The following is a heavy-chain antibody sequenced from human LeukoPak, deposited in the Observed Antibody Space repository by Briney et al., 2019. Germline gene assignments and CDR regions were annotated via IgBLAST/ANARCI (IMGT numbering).Heavy chain of an antibody. CDR1: GFIFSSYE. D-gene: IGHD3-9*01. Sequence: KAGGSLRLSCAASGFIFSSYEMNWVRQAPGKGLEWVSYISASSSYIYYADSVKGRFTISRDNAKNSLYLQMNSLRVEDTAVYYCAREDYGPSIGYYNPKFFDPWGQGTLVTVSS. CDR3: AREDYGPSIGYYNPKFFDP. J-gene: IGHJ5*02. CDR2: ISASSSYI. V-gene: IGHV3-21*05.